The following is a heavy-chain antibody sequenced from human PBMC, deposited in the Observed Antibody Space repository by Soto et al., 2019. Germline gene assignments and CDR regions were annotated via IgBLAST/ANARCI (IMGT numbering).Heavy chain of an antibody. Sequence: GGSLRLSCAASGFTFSNYAVTWARQAPGKGLEWVSSLLRSGSTTYYADSVKGRFTISSDISASSLYLQMDSLRAEDTAVYYCAKDAISGDGVWLLDSWGQGTVVTVSS. CDR3: AKDAISGDGVWLLDS. V-gene: IGHV3-23*01. D-gene: IGHD4-17*01. CDR2: LLRSGSTT. CDR1: GFTFSNYA. J-gene: IGHJ5*02.